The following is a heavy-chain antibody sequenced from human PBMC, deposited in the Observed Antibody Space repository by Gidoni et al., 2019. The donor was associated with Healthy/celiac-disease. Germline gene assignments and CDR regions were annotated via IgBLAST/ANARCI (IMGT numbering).Heavy chain of an antibody. Sequence: IGYIYYSGSTNYNPSLKSRVTISVDTSKNQFSLKLSSVTAADTAVYYCARVPTRTPRAFDIWGQGTMVTVSS. J-gene: IGHJ3*02. V-gene: IGHV4-59*01. CDR3: ARVPTRTPRAFDI. CDR2: IYYSGST.